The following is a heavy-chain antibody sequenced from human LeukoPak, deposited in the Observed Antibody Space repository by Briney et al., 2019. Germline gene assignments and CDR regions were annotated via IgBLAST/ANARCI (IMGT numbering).Heavy chain of an antibody. D-gene: IGHD1-7*01. J-gene: IGHJ2*01. V-gene: IGHV3-33*01. Sequence: GRSLRLSCAASGFTFSSYGMHWVRQAPGKGLEWVAVIWYDGSNKYYADSVKGRFTISRDNSKNTLYLQMNSLRAEDTAVYYCARDRNYRPGYFDLWGRGTLVTVSS. CDR3: ARDRNYRPGYFDL. CDR2: IWYDGSNK. CDR1: GFTFSSYG.